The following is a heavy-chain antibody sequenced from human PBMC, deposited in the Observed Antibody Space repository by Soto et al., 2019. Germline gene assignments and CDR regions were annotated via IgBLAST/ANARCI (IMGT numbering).Heavy chain of an antibody. V-gene: IGHV3-30-3*01. CDR3: ASARVYRTFQYGFHFDY. CDR1: GFTFSSYA. D-gene: IGHD2-2*02. CDR2: ISYDVNNK. Sequence: QVQLVESGGGVVQPGRSLRLSCAASGFTFSSYAMHWVRQAPGKGLGWVAVISYDVNNKYYADSVKGRFTISRDKSKGTLYLQMNSLGPEDTALYFCASARVYRTFQYGFHFDYGGQGSLATVSS. J-gene: IGHJ4*02.